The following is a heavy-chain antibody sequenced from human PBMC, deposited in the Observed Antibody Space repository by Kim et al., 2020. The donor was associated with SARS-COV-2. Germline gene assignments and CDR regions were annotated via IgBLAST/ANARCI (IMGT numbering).Heavy chain of an antibody. J-gene: IGHJ5*02. V-gene: IGHV4-34*01. CDR1: GGSFSGYY. D-gene: IGHD3-10*01. CDR2: INHSGST. CDR3: AARPSKYYYGSGTPSGPGWFDP. Sequence: SETLSLTCAVYGGSFSGYYWSWIRQPPGKGLEWIGEINHSGSTNYNPSLKSRVTISVDTSKNQFSLKLSSVTAADTAVYYCAARPSKYYYGSGTPSGPGWFDPWGQGTLVTVSS.